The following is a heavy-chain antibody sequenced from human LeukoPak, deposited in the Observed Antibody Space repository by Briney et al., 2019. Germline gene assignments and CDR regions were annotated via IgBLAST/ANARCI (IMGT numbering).Heavy chain of an antibody. J-gene: IGHJ4*02. Sequence: PGGSLRLSCAASGFTFSNYGMHWVRQAPGKGLERVAFIRNDGSTKFYADSVKGRFTISRDNSENTLYLQMNSLRAKDTAVYYCAKDLPAAYFDYWGQGTLVTVSS. D-gene: IGHD2-2*01. CDR3: AKDLPAAYFDY. V-gene: IGHV3-30*02. CDR1: GFTFSNYG. CDR2: IRNDGSTK.